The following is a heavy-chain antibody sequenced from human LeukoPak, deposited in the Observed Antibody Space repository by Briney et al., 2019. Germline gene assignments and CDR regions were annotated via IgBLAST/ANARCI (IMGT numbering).Heavy chain of an antibody. CDR2: ISYDGSNK. Sequence: GGSLRLSCAASGFTFSSYGMHWVRQAPGKGLEWVAVISYDGSNKYYADSVKGRFTISRDNSKNTLCLQMNSLRAEDTAVYYCAKNNDSSSAFDYWGQGTLVTVSS. J-gene: IGHJ4*02. CDR3: AKNNDSSSAFDY. D-gene: IGHD6-6*01. CDR1: GFTFSSYG. V-gene: IGHV3-30*18.